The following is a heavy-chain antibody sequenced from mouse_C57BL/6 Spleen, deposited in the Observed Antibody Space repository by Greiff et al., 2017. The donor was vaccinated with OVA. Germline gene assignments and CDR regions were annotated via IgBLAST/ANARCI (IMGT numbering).Heavy chain of an antibody. CDR2: ISSGGDYI. J-gene: IGHJ4*01. V-gene: IGHV5-9-1*02. CDR3: TRLTGPYYAMDY. D-gene: IGHD4-1*01. Sequence: EVKLVESGEGLVKPGGSLKLSCAASGFTFSSYAMSWVRQTPEKRLEWVAYISSGGDYIYYADTVKGRFTISRDNARNTLYLQMSSLKSEDTAMYYCTRLTGPYYAMDYWGQGTSVTVSS. CDR1: GFTFSSYA.